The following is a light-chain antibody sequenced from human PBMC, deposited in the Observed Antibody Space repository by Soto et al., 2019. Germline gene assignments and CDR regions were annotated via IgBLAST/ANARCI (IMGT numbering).Light chain of an antibody. V-gene: IGLV2-23*02. J-gene: IGLJ1*01. CDR1: SSDFGNYNL. Sequence: QSALTQPASVSGSPGQSITISCTGTSSDFGNYNLVSWYQQHTGKVPKLILFEVNKRPSGVSGRFSGSKSGNTASLTISGLQAEDEADYYCGSFTSSNTHVFGTGTKLTVL. CDR3: GSFTSSNTHV. CDR2: EVN.